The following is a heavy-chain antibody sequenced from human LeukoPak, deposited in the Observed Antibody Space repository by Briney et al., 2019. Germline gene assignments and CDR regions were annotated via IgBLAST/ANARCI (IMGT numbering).Heavy chain of an antibody. V-gene: IGHV4-59*08. CDR3: ARHESSSWDNWFDP. J-gene: IGHJ5*02. D-gene: IGHD6-13*01. CDR1: GGSISSYY. Sequence: SSETLSLTCTVSGGSISSYYWSWIRQPPGKGLEWIGYIYYSGSTNYNPSLKSRLTISVDTSKNQFSLKMSSVTAADTAVYYCARHESSSWDNWFDPWGQGTLVTVSS. CDR2: IYYSGST.